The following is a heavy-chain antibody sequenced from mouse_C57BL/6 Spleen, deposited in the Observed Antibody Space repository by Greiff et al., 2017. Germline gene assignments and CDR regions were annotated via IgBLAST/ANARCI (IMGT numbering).Heavy chain of an antibody. CDR3: VRGNWYFDV. CDR1: GFSFNTYA. J-gene: IGHJ1*03. V-gene: IGHV10-1*01. CDR2: IRSKSNNYAT. Sequence: EVQLQESGGGLVQPKGSLKLSCAASGFSFNTYAMNWVRQAPGKGLEWVARIRSKSNNYATYYADSVKDRFTISRDDSESMLYLQMNNLKTEDTAMYYCVRGNWYFDVWGTGTTVTVSS.